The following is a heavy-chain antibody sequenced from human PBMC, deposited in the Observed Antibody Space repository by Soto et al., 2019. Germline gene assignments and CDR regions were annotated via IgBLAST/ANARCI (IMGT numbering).Heavy chain of an antibody. CDR1: GGSFSGYY. CDR3: ARSYYDSSGYYAGQGYYFDY. CDR2: INHSGST. V-gene: IGHV4-34*01. J-gene: IGHJ4*02. D-gene: IGHD3-22*01. Sequence: SETLSLTCAVYGGSFSGYYWTWIRQPPGTGLEWIGEINHSGSTNYNPSLKSRVTISVDTSKNQFSLKLSSVTAADTAVYYCARSYYDSSGYYAGQGYYFDYWGQGTLVTVSS.